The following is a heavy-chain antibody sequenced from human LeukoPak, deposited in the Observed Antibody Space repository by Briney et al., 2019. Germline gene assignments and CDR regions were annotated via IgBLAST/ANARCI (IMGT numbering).Heavy chain of an antibody. J-gene: IGHJ5*02. V-gene: IGHV4-30-2*01. Sequence: SETLSLTCTVSGGSISSGGYYWSWIRQPPGKGLEWIGYIYHSGSTYYNPSLKSRVTISVDRSKNQFSLKLSSVTAADTAVYYCARDLELRSFSNWFDPWGQGTLVTVSS. CDR3: ARDLELRSFSNWFDP. CDR2: IYHSGST. CDR1: GGSISSGGYY. D-gene: IGHD5-12*01.